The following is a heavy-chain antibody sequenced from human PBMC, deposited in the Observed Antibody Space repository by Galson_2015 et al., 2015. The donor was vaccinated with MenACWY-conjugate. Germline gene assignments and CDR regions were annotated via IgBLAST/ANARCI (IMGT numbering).Heavy chain of an antibody. CDR1: GYTFTTYA. CDR3: ARGQYSVNYYVHDY. J-gene: IGHJ4*02. D-gene: IGHD5/OR15-5a*01. CDR2: INVGSGNT. Sequence: SVKVSCKASGYTFTTYAIHWVRQAPGQRLEWMGWINVGSGNTKYSQKFQGRVTITRDTSASTAYVDLSSLTSEDTAVYYCARGQYSVNYYVHDYWGQGTLVTVSS. V-gene: IGHV1-3*01.